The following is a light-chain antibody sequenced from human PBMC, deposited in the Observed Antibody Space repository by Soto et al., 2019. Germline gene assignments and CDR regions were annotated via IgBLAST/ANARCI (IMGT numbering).Light chain of an antibody. CDR1: QSISSY. J-gene: IGKJ1*01. CDR3: QQSYSTPRT. CDR2: AAS. Sequence: IQMNQSPSSLSASVGDRVTITCRASQSISSYLNWYQQKPGKAPKLLIYAASSLQSGVPSRFSGSGSGTDFTLTISSLQPEDFATYYCQQSYSTPRTFGQGTKVDIK. V-gene: IGKV1-39*01.